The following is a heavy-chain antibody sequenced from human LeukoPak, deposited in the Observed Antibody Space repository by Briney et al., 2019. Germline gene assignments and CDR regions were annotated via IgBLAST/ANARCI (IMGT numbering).Heavy chain of an antibody. CDR2: MNPNSGNT. CDR1: GYTFTSYD. J-gene: IGHJ5*02. V-gene: IGHV1-8*01. D-gene: IGHD3-10*01. CDR3: AREFRSITMVRGVRGNWFDP. Sequence: ASVKVSCKASGYTFTSYDINWVRQATGQGLEWMGWMNPNSGNTGYAQKFQGRVTMTRNTSISTAYMELSSLRSEDTAVYYCAREFRSITMVRGVRGNWFDPWGQGTLVTVSS.